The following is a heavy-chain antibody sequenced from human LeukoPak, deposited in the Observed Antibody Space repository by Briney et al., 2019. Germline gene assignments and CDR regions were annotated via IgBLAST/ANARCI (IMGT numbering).Heavy chain of an antibody. CDR3: ARDRVRTRLTPVDY. J-gene: IGHJ4*02. Sequence: WASVKVSCKASGYTFTGYYMHWVRQAPGQGLEWMGWINPNSGGTNYAQKFQGRVTMTRDTSISTAYMELSRLRSDDTAVYYCARDRVRTRLTPVDYWGQGTLVTVSS. CDR1: GYTFTGYY. CDR2: INPNSGGT. V-gene: IGHV1-2*02. D-gene: IGHD3-10*01.